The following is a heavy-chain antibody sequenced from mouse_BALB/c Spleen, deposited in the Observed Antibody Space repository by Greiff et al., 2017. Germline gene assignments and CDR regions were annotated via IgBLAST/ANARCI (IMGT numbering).Heavy chain of an antibody. V-gene: IGHV1-39*01. CDR1: GYSFTGYN. Sequence: LQESGPELVKPGASVKISCTASGYSFTGYNMNWVQQSNGKSLEWIGNIDPYYGGTSYTQKFKGKATLTVDNSSSTSYMQRKSLTSEDSAVYYCAVSPYDGYEAYWGQGTLVTVSA. D-gene: IGHD2-3*01. CDR3: AVSPYDGYEAY. J-gene: IGHJ3*01. CDR2: IDPYYGGT.